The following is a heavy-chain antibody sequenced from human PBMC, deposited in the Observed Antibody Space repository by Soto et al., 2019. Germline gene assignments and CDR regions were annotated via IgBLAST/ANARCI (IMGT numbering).Heavy chain of an antibody. CDR3: TRGLLGGAPSYTFHGMAV. D-gene: IGHD1-26*01. CDR2: SRNRVNSHTT. V-gene: IGHV3-72*01. J-gene: IGHJ6*01. CDR1: GFTFSDHY. Sequence: EVQLVESGGGLVQPGGSLRLSCAASGFTFSDHYMDWVRQAPGKGLEWVARSRNRVNSHTTEYAASVKGRFTISRDESKSSLYLQMNSLTIEDTAVYYCTRGLLGGAPSYTFHGMAVWGQGTTVTVSS.